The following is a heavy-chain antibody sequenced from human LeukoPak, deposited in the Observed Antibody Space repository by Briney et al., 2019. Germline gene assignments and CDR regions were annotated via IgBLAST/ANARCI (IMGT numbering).Heavy chain of an antibody. V-gene: IGHV3-53*01. Sequence: PGGSLRLSCAASGFIFSTRYINWVRQAPGKGLEWVSVIYSDGSTKYSDSVKARFTISRDNSKNTVYLQMKSLRVQYTSVSYCARGTRDNWGQGTLVTVSS. CDR1: GFIFSTRY. CDR2: IYSDGST. D-gene: IGHD3/OR15-3a*01. J-gene: IGHJ4*02. CDR3: ARGTRDN.